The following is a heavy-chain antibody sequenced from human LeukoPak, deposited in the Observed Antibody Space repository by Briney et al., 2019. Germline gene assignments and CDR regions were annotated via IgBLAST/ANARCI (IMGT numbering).Heavy chain of an antibody. D-gene: IGHD3-22*01. J-gene: IGHJ4*02. V-gene: IGHV4-59*01. CDR1: VDSIRSSY. CDR3: AREVMSSGYYSFDY. Sequence: ESLSVTPTVPVDSIRSSYWSSISDPPRERLERIAHIYYSGSTNYNSSLQSRVTISVASSKNHFSLKLSSVTAADTAVYYCAREVMSSGYYSFDYWGQGTLVTVSS. CDR2: IYYSGST.